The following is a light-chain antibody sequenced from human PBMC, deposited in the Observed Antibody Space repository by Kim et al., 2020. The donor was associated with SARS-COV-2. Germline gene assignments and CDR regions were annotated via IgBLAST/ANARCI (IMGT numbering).Light chain of an antibody. V-gene: IGLV2-8*01. CDR3: SSYAGRQNLV. J-gene: IGLJ2*01. CDR1: SSDIGSYNL. CDR2: EVK. Sequence: GPSVSVSCTGTSSDIGSYNLVAWYQQHPGKAPQVMIYEVKKRPSGVPDRFSGSKAGNTASLTVSGLQAEDEADYYCSSYAGRQNLVFGGGTQLTVL.